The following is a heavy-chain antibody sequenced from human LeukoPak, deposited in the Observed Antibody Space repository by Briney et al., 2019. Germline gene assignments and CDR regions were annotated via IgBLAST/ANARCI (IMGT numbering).Heavy chain of an antibody. J-gene: IGHJ6*02. V-gene: IGHV1-8*01. CDR2: MNPNSGNK. CDR3: PRGAIWFGANPSHYYSYGMDV. D-gene: IGHD3-10*01. CDR1: GYTFTSYD. Sequence: ASVTVSCKVSGYTFTSYDINWVRQAPGPGLEWMGWMNPNSGNKGYAQKFQGRVTITRNTSKSTAYMELSSLRSEDTAVQYCPRGAIWFGANPSHYYSYGMDVWGQGTTVTVSS.